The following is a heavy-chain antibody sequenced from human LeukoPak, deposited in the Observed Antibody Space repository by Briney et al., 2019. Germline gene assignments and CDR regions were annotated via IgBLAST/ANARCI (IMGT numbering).Heavy chain of an antibody. CDR1: GYTFTSYG. CDR3: ASSHRIPHCSSTSCQSSGFDY. CDR2: ISAYNGNT. D-gene: IGHD2-2*01. Sequence: VASVKVSCKASGYTFTSYGISWVRQAPGQGLGWMGWISAYNGNTNYAQKLQGRVTMTTDTSTSTAYMELRSLRSDDTAVYYCASSHRIPHCSSTSCQSSGFDYWGQGTLVTVSS. J-gene: IGHJ4*02. V-gene: IGHV1-18*04.